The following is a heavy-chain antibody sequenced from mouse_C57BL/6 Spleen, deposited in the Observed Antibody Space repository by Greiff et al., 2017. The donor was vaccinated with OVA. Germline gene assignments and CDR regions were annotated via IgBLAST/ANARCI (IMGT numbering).Heavy chain of an antibody. D-gene: IGHD2-3*01. J-gene: IGHJ2*01. Sequence: EVHLVESGGDLVKPGGSLKLSCAASGFTFSSYGMSWVRQTPDKRLEWVATISSGGSYTYYPDSVKGRFTISRDNAKNTLYLQMSSLKSEDTAMYYCARPLYDGYPYYFDYWGQGTTLTVSS. CDR1: GFTFSSYG. V-gene: IGHV5-6*01. CDR3: ARPLYDGYPYYFDY. CDR2: ISSGGSYT.